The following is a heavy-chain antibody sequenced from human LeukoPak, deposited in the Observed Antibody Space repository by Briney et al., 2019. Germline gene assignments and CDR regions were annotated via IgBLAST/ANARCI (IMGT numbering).Heavy chain of an antibody. CDR3: ARQIAVAGKAGFYY. CDR2: IYTTGST. CDR1: GGSISSYY. J-gene: IGHJ4*02. Sequence: SETLSLTSTVSGGSISSYYWTWIRQPAGKGLEWTGRIYTTGSTNYNPSLNSRVTMSVDTSKNQFSLKLSSVTAADTAVYYCARQIAVAGKAGFYYWGQGTLVTVPS. V-gene: IGHV4-4*07. D-gene: IGHD6-19*01.